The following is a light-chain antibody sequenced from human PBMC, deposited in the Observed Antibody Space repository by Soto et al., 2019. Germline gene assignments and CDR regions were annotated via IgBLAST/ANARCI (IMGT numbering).Light chain of an antibody. CDR2: AAS. CDR1: QGISTY. J-gene: IGKJ1*01. CDR3: EQSYIYPRT. Sequence: AIRMTQSPSSFSASTGDRVTITCRASQGISTYLAWYQQRPGKAPKLLIYAASTLQSGVPSRFSGSGSGTAFTATISCLQSEDFATYYYEQSYIYPRTFGQGTKVEIK. V-gene: IGKV1-8*01.